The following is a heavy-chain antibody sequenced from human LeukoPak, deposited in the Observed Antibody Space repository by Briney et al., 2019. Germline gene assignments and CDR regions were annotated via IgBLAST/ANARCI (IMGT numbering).Heavy chain of an antibody. CDR2: IIPIFGTA. D-gene: IGHD2-2*01. Sequence: GASVKVSCKASGGTFSSYAISWVRQAPGQGLEWMGGIIPIFGTANYAQKFQGRVTITTDESTSTAYMELSSLRSEDTAVYYCASLRYCSSTSCYPLNPYAFDIWGQGTMVTVSS. J-gene: IGHJ3*02. CDR1: GGTFSSYA. V-gene: IGHV1-69*05. CDR3: ASLRYCSSTSCYPLNPYAFDI.